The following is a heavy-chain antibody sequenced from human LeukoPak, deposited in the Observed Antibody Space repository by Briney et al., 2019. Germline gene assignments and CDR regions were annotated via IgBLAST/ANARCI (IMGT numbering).Heavy chain of an antibody. J-gene: IGHJ4*02. D-gene: IGHD3-22*01. CDR3: ARGPHRYYDSSGYYFFFPVDY. V-gene: IGHV1-8*01. CDR2: MNPNSGNT. Sequence: ASVKVSCKASGYTFTSYDINWVRQATGQGLEWMGWMNPNSGNTGYAQKFQGRVTMTRNTSISTAYMELSSLRSEDTAVYYCARGPHRYYDSSGYYFFFPVDYWGQGTLVTVSS. CDR1: GYTFTSYD.